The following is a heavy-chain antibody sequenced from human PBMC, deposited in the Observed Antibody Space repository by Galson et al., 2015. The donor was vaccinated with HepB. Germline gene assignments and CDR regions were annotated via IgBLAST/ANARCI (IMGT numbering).Heavy chain of an antibody. J-gene: IGHJ4*02. V-gene: IGHV3-30*04. CDR3: ARNLRSGFLGRSWFTFDY. CDR1: EFTFTNYA. D-gene: IGHD6-25*01. Sequence: SLRLSCAASEFTFTNYAMSWVRQPPGKGLEWVALISHDGSYKYFADSVKGRFTISRDNSKNTLFLDINGLIPEDTAVYYCARNLRSGFLGRSWFTFDYWGQGTLVTVSS. CDR2: ISHDGSYK.